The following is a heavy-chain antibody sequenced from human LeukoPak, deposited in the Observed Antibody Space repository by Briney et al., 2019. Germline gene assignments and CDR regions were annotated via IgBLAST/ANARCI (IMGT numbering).Heavy chain of an antibody. D-gene: IGHD2-21*02. CDR2: IRYDGSNK. Sequence: PGGSLRLSCAASGFTFSSYGMHWVRQAPGKGLEWVASIRYDGSNKYYADSVKGRFTISRDNSKNTLYLQMNSLRAEDRAVYYCAKEGDCGGDCYNDYWGQGTLVTVSS. CDR1: GFTFSSYG. CDR3: AKEGDCGGDCYNDY. V-gene: IGHV3-30*02. J-gene: IGHJ4*02.